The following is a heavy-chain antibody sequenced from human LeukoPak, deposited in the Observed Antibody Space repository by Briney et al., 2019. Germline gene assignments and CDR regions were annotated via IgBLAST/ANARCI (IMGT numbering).Heavy chain of an antibody. V-gene: IGHV3-30*18. CDR2: ISYDGSNK. D-gene: IGHD1-26*01. Sequence: GRSPRLSCAASGFTFSSYGMHWVRQAPGKGLEWVAVISYDGSNKYYADSVKGRFTISRDNSKNTLYLQMNSLRAEDTAVYYCAKWDSWIDYWGQGTLVTVSS. CDR1: GFTFSSYG. CDR3: AKWDSWIDY. J-gene: IGHJ4*02.